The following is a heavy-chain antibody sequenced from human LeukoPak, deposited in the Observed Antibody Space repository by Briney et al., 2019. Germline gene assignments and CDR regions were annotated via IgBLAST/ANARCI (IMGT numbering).Heavy chain of an antibody. CDR1: GFTFDDYA. CDR3: AKASKDSSGYSNDAFDI. Sequence: GGSLRLXCAASGFTFDDYAMHWVRLAPGKGLESVSGISWNSGSIGYADSVKGRFTISRDNAKNSLYLQMNSLRAEDMALYYCAKASKDSSGYSNDAFDIWGQGAMVTVSS. V-gene: IGHV3-9*03. J-gene: IGHJ3*02. CDR2: ISWNSGSI. D-gene: IGHD3-22*01.